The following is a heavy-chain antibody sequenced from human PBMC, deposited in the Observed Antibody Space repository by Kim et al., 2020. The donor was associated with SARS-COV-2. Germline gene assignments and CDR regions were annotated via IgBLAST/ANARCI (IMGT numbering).Heavy chain of an antibody. D-gene: IGHD6-19*01. Sequence: GGSLRLSCAASGFTFSSYEMNWVRQAPGKGLEWVSYISSSGSTIYYADSVKGRFTISRDNAKNSLYLQMNSLRAEDTAVYYCARGQDIAVAGPSLGGQGTLVTVSS. J-gene: IGHJ4*02. CDR1: GFTFSSYE. V-gene: IGHV3-48*03. CDR2: ISSSGSTI. CDR3: ARGQDIAVAGPSL.